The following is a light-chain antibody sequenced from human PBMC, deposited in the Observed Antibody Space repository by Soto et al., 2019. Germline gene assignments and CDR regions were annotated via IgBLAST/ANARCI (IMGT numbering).Light chain of an antibody. Sequence: QSALTQPPSASGSPGQSVTISCTGTSSDVGGYNYVSWYQHHPGKAPKLMIYEVSKRPSGVPDRFSGPKSGNTASLTVSGLQAEDEADYYCSSYAGSNNLVFGGGTKLTVL. CDR2: EVS. V-gene: IGLV2-8*01. J-gene: IGLJ3*02. CDR1: SSDVGGYNY. CDR3: SSYAGSNNLV.